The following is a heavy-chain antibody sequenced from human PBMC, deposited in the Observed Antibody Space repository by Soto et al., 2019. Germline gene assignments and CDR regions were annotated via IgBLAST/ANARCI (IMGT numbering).Heavy chain of an antibody. V-gene: IGHV3-23*01. CDR1: GFTFSSYA. J-gene: IGHJ4*02. Sequence: PGGSLRLSCAASGFTFSSYAMSWVRQAPGKGPEWVSSITKSSGDETYYADSVKGRFTISRDNSKNTLYLQMNSLRGDDTAVYYCAKRPATPEPGSFDHWGQGTLVTVSS. CDR3: AKRPATPEPGSFDH. CDR2: ITKSSGDET. D-gene: IGHD2-15*01.